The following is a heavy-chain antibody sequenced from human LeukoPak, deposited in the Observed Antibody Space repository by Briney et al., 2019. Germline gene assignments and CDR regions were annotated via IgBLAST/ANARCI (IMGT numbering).Heavy chain of an antibody. D-gene: IGHD1/OR15-1a*01. CDR2: ISFDGNEI. CDR1: GFAFNTYA. CDR3: ARCGGTTAHFDF. Sequence: GGSLRLSCAASGFAFNTYAMHWVRQAPGKGLEWVAVISFDGNEIYYADSVKGRFTISRDNSKNTLYLQMNSLRTEDTAVYSCARCGGTTAHFDFWGQGTLVTVSS. V-gene: IGHV3-30*04. J-gene: IGHJ4*02.